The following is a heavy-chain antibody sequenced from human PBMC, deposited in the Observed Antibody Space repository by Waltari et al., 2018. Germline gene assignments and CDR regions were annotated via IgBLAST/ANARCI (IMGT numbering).Heavy chain of an antibody. CDR3: ARVYDLWSGSQDWFDP. D-gene: IGHD3-3*01. CDR2: ISAYNGNK. J-gene: IGHJ5*02. V-gene: IGHV1-18*01. CDR1: GYTITSYG. Sequence: QVQLVQSGAEVTKPGASVKVSCKASGYTITSYGISWVRQAPGQGLEWMGLISAYNGNKNYAQKHQGRVTMTTDTSTSTAYMELGSLRSDDTAVYYCARVYDLWSGSQDWFDPWGQGTLVTVSS.